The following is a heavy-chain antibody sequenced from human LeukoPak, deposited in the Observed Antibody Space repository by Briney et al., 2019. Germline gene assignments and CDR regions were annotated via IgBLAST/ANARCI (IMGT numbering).Heavy chain of an antibody. V-gene: IGHV3-9*03. CDR1: GFTFAEFA. CDR3: AKARSGWYTVGFDY. D-gene: IGHD6-19*01. CDR2: VSWNSGTI. Sequence: GGSLRLSCVASGFTFAEFAMQWVRQAAGKGLEWLSGVSWNSGTIGYADSVKGRFTISRDNAKNSLYLQMNSLGAEDMALYYCAKARSGWYTVGFDYWGQGTLVTVSS. J-gene: IGHJ4*02.